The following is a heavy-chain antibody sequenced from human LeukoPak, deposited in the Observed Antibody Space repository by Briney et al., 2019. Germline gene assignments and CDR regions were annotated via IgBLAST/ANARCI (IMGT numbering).Heavy chain of an antibody. CDR1: GGSISSGSYY. CDR3: ARSVVVPAAGYDY. J-gene: IGHJ4*02. Sequence: SQTLSLTCTVSGGSISSGSYYWSWIRQPAGKGLEWIGRIYTSGSTNYKPSLKSRVTISVDTSKNQFSLKLSSVTAADTAVYYCARSVVVPAAGYDYWGQGTLVTVSS. CDR2: IYTSGST. V-gene: IGHV4-61*02. D-gene: IGHD2-2*01.